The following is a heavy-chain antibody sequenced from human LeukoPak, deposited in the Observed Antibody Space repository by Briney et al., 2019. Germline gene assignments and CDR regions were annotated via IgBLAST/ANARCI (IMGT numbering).Heavy chain of an antibody. V-gene: IGHV5-51*01. Sequence: GKSLKISCKGSGYSFSTYWIGWVRQMPGKGLEWMGTIYPGDSDTRYSPSFQGQVTISADKSISTAYLQWSSLEASDTAMYYCARQDTAMALLAYWGQGTLVTVSS. J-gene: IGHJ4*02. CDR3: ARQDTAMALLAY. CDR1: GYSFSTYW. CDR2: IYPGDSDT. D-gene: IGHD5-18*01.